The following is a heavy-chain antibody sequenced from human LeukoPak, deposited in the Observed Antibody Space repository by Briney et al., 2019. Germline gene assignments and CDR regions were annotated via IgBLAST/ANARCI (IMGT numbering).Heavy chain of an antibody. J-gene: IGHJ5*02. CDR3: AVVSSSGWRPTHLNWFDP. CDR2: IYSGGRT. CDR1: GFTFSNAW. Sequence: PGGSLRLSCAASGFTFSNAWMSWVRQAPGKGLEWVSVIYSGGRTYYADSVKGRFTISRDNSKNTLYLQMNSLRVEDTAVYYCAVVSSSGWRPTHLNWFDPWGQGTLVTVSS. D-gene: IGHD6-19*01. V-gene: IGHV3-66*01.